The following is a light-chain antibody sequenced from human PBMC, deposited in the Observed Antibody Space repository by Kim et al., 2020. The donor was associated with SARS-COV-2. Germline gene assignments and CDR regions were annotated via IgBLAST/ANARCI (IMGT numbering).Light chain of an antibody. V-gene: IGKV1-39*01. CDR3: QQSYSTPRT. Sequence: DIQMTQSPSSLSASVGDRVTITCRASQSISSYLNWYQQKPGKPPKLLIYTASSLQSGFPSRFSGSGSGTDFTLTISSLQPEDFATYYCQQSYSTPRTFGQGTKVDIK. CDR1: QSISSY. CDR2: TAS. J-gene: IGKJ1*01.